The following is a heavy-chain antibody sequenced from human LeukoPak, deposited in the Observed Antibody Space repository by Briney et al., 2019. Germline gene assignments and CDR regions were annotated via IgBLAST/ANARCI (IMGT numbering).Heavy chain of an antibody. CDR1: GYTFTGYY. CDR3: ARVEASGYFQH. J-gene: IGHJ1*01. CDR2: INPNSGGT. V-gene: IGHV1-2*06. Sequence: GASVKVSCKASGYTFTGYYMHWVRQAPGQGLEWMGRINPNSGGTNYAQKFQGRVTMTRDTAISTAYMELSRLRSDDTAVYYCARVEASGYFQHWGQGTLVTVSS.